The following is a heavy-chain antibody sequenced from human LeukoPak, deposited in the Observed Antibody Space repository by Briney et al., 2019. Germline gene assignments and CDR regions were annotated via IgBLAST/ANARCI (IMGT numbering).Heavy chain of an antibody. Sequence: SETLSLTCTVSGGSISSYYWSWIRQPPGKGLEWIGYIYYSGSTNYNPSLKSRVTMSVDTSKNQFSLKLSSVTAADTAVYYCARDVHDYCGSGSYVLAWFDPWGQGTLVTVSS. J-gene: IGHJ5*02. V-gene: IGHV4-59*12. CDR2: IYYSGST. CDR1: GGSISSYY. CDR3: ARDVHDYCGSGSYVLAWFDP. D-gene: IGHD3-10*01.